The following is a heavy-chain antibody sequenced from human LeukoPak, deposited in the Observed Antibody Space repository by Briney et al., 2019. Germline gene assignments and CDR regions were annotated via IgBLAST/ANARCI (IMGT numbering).Heavy chain of an antibody. D-gene: IGHD2/OR15-2a*01. CDR2: IFGSGGSP. Sequence: GGSLRLSCEASGFTFGSHAMYWVRQAPGKGLEWVAGIFGSGGSPHYADPVKGRFTISRDNSRNTVYLQINSLRAEDTAVYYCARGVYGRFDSWGQGTLVTVSS. CDR1: GFTFGSHA. J-gene: IGHJ5*01. CDR3: ARGVYGRFDS. V-gene: IGHV3-23*01.